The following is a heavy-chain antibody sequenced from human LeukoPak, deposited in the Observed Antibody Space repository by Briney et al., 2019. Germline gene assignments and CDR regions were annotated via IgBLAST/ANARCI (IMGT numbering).Heavy chain of an antibody. V-gene: IGHV3-30*18. CDR1: GFTFSSYG. Sequence: GGSLRLSSAASGFTFSSYGMHWVRQAPGKGLEWVAVISYDGSNKYYADSVKGRFTISRDNSKNTLYLQMNSLRAEDTAVYYCAKPPTGGSSRIDGDYWGQGTLVTVSS. CDR3: AKPPTGGSSRIDGDY. J-gene: IGHJ4*02. D-gene: IGHD6-13*01. CDR2: ISYDGSNK.